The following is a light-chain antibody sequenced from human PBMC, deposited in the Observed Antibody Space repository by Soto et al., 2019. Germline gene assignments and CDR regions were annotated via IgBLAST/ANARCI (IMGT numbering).Light chain of an antibody. V-gene: IGLV2-14*01. J-gene: IGLJ1*01. CDR1: SSDVGGYNY. Sequence: QSALTQPASVSGSPGPSITISCTGTSSDVGGYNYVSWYQQHPGKAPKLMIYDVSNRPSGVSNRFSGSKSGNTASLTISGLQAEDEAEYYCSSYTSSSTPYVFGTGTKGTVL. CDR2: DVS. CDR3: SSYTSSSTPYV.